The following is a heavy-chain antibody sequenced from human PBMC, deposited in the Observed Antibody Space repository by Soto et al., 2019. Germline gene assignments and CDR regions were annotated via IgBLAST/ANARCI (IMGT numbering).Heavy chain of an antibody. CDR2: IYYSGTT. Sequence: QVQLQESGPGLVKPSDTLSLTCAVSGYSISSSNWWGWIRQPPGKGLEWIGYIYYSGTTYYNPSLKXRFTMAXXTSKNQFSLKLTSVTAVDTAVYYCARREIQGPIDYWGQGTLVTVSS. D-gene: IGHD1-26*01. CDR1: GYSISSSNW. CDR3: ARREIQGPIDY. J-gene: IGHJ4*02. V-gene: IGHV4-28*01.